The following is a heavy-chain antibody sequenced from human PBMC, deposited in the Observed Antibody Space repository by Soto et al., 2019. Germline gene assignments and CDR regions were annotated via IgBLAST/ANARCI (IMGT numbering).Heavy chain of an antibody. CDR3: ARDRGYSGYDSPRFYYGMDV. Sequence: SETLSLTCAVYGGSFSGYYWTWIRQPPGTGLEWIGEINHSGSTNYNPSLKSRVTISVDTSKNQFSLKLTSVTAADTAVYSCARDRGYSGYDSPRFYYGMDVWGQGTTVT. CDR2: INHSGST. D-gene: IGHD5-12*01. V-gene: IGHV4-34*01. CDR1: GGSFSGYY. J-gene: IGHJ6*02.